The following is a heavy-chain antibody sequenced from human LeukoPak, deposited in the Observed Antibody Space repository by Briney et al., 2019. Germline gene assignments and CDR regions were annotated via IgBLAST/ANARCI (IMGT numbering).Heavy chain of an antibody. CDR2: INHSGST. CDR3: ARGIRGVVVAATKVNYYYYYMDV. V-gene: IGHV4-34*01. Sequence: SETLSLTCAVYGGSFSGYYWSWIRQPPGKGLEWIGEINHSGSTNYNPSLKSRVNISVDTSKNQFSLKLISVTAADTAVYYCARGIRGVVVAATKVNYYYYYMDVWGKGTTVTVSS. J-gene: IGHJ6*03. D-gene: IGHD2-15*01. CDR1: GGSFSGYY.